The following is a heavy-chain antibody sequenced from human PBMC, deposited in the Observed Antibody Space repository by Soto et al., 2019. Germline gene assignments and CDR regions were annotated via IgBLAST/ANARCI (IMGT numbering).Heavy chain of an antibody. Sequence: ASVKVSCKASGYTFTSYAMHWVRQAPGQRLEWMGWINAGNGNTKYSQKFQGRVIITRDTSASTAYMELSSLRSEDTAVYYCASTLTRSGYGSSSHLRNYYYYYGMDVWGQGTTVTVSS. V-gene: IGHV1-3*01. D-gene: IGHD5-12*01. J-gene: IGHJ6*02. CDR2: INAGNGNT. CDR3: ASTLTRSGYGSSSHLRNYYYYYGMDV. CDR1: GYTFTSYA.